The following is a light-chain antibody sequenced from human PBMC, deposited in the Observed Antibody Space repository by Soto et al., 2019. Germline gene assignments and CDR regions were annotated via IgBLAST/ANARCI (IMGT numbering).Light chain of an antibody. CDR3: QQSYSTPRT. J-gene: IGKJ1*01. CDR1: QTTNNY. Sequence: DIQMTQSPSSLSASVGDSVTITCRASQTTNNYLNWYQQKPGKAPKLLIFAASSLQSGVPSRFSGSGSGTDFTLTISSLQPDDFATYYCQQSYSTPRTFGQGTKVDIK. CDR2: AAS. V-gene: IGKV1-39*01.